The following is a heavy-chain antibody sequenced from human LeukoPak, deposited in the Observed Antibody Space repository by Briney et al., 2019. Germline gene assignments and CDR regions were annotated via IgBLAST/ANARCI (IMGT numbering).Heavy chain of an antibody. Sequence: ASVKVSCKASGYTFTDYYMHWVRQAPGQGLEWMGRINPDTGGTNSAQRFQGRVTMTRDTSIRTAYMELSSLRSDDTADYYCAREHLFSGSENYVLHNWFDPWGQGTLVTVSS. J-gene: IGHJ5*02. V-gene: IGHV1-2*02. CDR1: GYTFTDYY. CDR2: INPDTGGT. CDR3: AREHLFSGSENYVLHNWFDP. D-gene: IGHD3-10*01.